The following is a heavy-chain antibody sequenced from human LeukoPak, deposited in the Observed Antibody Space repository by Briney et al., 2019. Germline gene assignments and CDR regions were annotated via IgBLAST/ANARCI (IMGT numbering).Heavy chain of an antibody. CDR3: AREATYSSGWYYFDY. J-gene: IGHJ4*02. V-gene: IGHV3-53*01. D-gene: IGHD6-19*01. Sequence: GGSLRLSCAASGFTVSTTYMSWVRQAPGKGLEWVSVIYSGGTTYYADSVEGRFTISRDNSKNTLYLQMNSLRAEDTAVYYCAREATYSSGWYYFDYWCQGTLVTVSS. CDR1: GFTVSTTY. CDR2: IYSGGTT.